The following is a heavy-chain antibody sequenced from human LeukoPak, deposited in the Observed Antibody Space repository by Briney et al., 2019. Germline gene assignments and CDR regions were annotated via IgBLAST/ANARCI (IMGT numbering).Heavy chain of an antibody. Sequence: GGSLRLSCAASGFTFSTYAMSWVRQAPGKGLEWVSTISDSGANTYYADSVRGRFTISRDNSKNTLYLQMNSLRAEDTAIYYCAKVWSSLGYCSGGDCYLDHWGQGTLVTVSS. CDR1: GFTFSTYA. D-gene: IGHD2-15*01. V-gene: IGHV3-23*01. J-gene: IGHJ4*02. CDR2: ISDSGANT. CDR3: AKVWSSLGYCSGGDCYLDH.